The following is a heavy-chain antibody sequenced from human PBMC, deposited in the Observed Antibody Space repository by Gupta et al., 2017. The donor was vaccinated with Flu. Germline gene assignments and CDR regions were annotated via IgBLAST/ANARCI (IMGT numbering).Heavy chain of an antibody. J-gene: IGHJ3*02. CDR2: ISGSGGST. CDR1: GFTFSSYA. D-gene: IGHD3-22*01. V-gene: IGHV3-23*01. Sequence: EVQLLESGGGLVQPGGSLRLSCAASGFTFSSYAMSWVRQAPGKGLEWVSAISGSGGSTYYADSVKGRFTISRDNSKNTLYLQMNSLRAEDTAVYYCAKDTSSYYYDSSGYSLTGLSDAFDIWGQGTMVTVSS. CDR3: AKDTSSYYYDSSGYSLTGLSDAFDI.